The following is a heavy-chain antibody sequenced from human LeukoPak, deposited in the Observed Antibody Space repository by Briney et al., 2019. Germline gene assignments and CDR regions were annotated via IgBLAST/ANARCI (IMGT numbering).Heavy chain of an antibody. CDR1: GGTFSSYA. D-gene: IGHD4-17*01. Sequence: SVKVSGKASGGTFSSYAISWVRQAPGQGLEWMGRIIPILGIANYAQKFQGRVTITADKSTSTAYMELSSLRSEDTAVYYCASSNTDGPGTVTTYYYYYGMDVWGQGTTATVSS. CDR3: ASSNTDGPGTVTTYYYYYGMDV. V-gene: IGHV1-69*04. CDR2: IIPILGIA. J-gene: IGHJ6*02.